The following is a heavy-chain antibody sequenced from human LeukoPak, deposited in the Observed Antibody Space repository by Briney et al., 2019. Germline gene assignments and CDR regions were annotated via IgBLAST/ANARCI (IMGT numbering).Heavy chain of an antibody. J-gene: IGHJ5*02. CDR2: IYYSGST. CDR1: GGSISNSY. Sequence: SETLSLTCTVSGGSISNSYWSWIRQPPGKGLEWIGYIYYSGSTNYNPSLKSRVTISVDTSKNQFSLKLGSMTAADTAVYYCARDRWQNWFDHWGQGTLVTVSS. V-gene: IGHV4-59*01. D-gene: IGHD3-16*02. CDR3: ARDRWQNWFDH.